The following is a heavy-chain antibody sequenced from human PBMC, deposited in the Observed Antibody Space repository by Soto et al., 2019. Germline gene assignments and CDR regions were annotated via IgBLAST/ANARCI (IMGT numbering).Heavy chain of an antibody. Sequence: TLSLTRTVSGGSISSGGYYWSWIRQHPGKGLEWIGYIYYSGSTYYNPSLKSRVTISVDTSKNQFSLKLSSVTAADTAVYYCARVLGGYQLTFYYYYYGMDVWGQGTTVTVSS. V-gene: IGHV4-31*03. CDR1: GGSISSGGYY. CDR2: IYYSGST. J-gene: IGHJ6*02. CDR3: ARVLGGYQLTFYYYYYGMDV. D-gene: IGHD2-2*01.